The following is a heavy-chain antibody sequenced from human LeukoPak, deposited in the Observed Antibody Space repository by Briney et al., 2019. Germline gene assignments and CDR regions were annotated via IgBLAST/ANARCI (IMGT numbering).Heavy chain of an antibody. V-gene: IGHV4-34*01. CDR3: ARENSGSYREFDY. D-gene: IGHD1-26*01. J-gene: IGHJ4*02. CDR1: GGSFSGYY. CDR2: INHSGST. Sequence: SETLSLTCAVYGGSFSGYYWSWIRQPPGKGLEWIGEINHSGSTNYNPSLKSRVTMSVDTSKNQFSLKLSSVTAADTAVYYCARENSGSYREFDYWGQGTLVTVSS.